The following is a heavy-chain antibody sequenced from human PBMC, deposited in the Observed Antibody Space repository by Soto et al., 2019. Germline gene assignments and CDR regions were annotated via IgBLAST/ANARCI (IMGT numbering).Heavy chain of an antibody. J-gene: IGHJ3*02. D-gene: IGHD6-19*01. Sequence: ASVKVSCKVSGYTLTELSMHWVRQAPGKGLEWMGGFDPEDGETIYAQKFQGRVTMTEDTSTDTAYMELSSLRSEDTAVYYCATGQWLADAFDIWGQGTMVTVSS. V-gene: IGHV1-24*01. CDR1: GYTLTELS. CDR2: FDPEDGET. CDR3: ATGQWLADAFDI.